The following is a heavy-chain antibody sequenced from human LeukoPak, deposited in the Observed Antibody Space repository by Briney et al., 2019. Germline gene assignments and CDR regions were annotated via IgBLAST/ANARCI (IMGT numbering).Heavy chain of an antibody. Sequence: GASVKVSCKASGYSFSSYALNWVRQAPGQGLEWMGRINTKTGNPTYAQGFTGRFVFSLDTSVSTSFLQISSLKAEDTAVYYCARVIWVAAPGTPYYFDNWGQGTLVTVSS. D-gene: IGHD6-13*01. CDR2: INTKTGNP. J-gene: IGHJ4*02. CDR3: ARVIWVAAPGTPYYFDN. CDR1: GYSFSSYA. V-gene: IGHV7-4-1*02.